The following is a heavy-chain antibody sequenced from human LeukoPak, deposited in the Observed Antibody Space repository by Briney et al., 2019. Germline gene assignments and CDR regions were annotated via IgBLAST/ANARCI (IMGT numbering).Heavy chain of an antibody. D-gene: IGHD2-2*01. Sequence: SETLSLTCTVSGGSISSSRYYWGWIRQPPGKGLEWIGSIYYSGSTYYNPSLKSRVTMSVDTSKNQFSLKLRSVTAADTAVYYCASKLPASDAFDVWGQGTVVTVSS. V-gene: IGHV4-39*07. CDR1: GGSISSSRYY. CDR2: IYYSGST. J-gene: IGHJ3*01. CDR3: ASKLPASDAFDV.